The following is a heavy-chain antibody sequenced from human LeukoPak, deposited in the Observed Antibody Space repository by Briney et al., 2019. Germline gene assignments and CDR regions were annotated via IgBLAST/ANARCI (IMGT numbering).Heavy chain of an antibody. J-gene: IGHJ3*02. D-gene: IGHD3-22*01. V-gene: IGHV1-8*03. Sequence: ASVKVSCKASGGTFSSYAINWVRQATGQGLEWMGWMNPNSGNTGYAQKFQGRVTITRNTSISTAYMELSSLRSGDTAVYYCARAYYDSSGYEGDAFDIWGQGTMVTVSS. CDR1: GGTFSSYA. CDR2: MNPNSGNT. CDR3: ARAYYDSSGYEGDAFDI.